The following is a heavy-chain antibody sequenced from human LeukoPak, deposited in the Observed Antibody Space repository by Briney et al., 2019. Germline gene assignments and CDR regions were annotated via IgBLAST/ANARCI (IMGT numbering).Heavy chain of an antibody. V-gene: IGHV3-21*01. Sequence: GGSLRLSCAASGFTVSSNYMSWVRQAPGKGLEWVSSISSSSSYIYYADSLKGRFTISRDNAKNSLYLQMNSLRAEDTAMYYCATDGHQILVVPKPFDNWGQGTLVTVSS. D-gene: IGHD3-22*01. CDR2: ISSSSSYI. CDR1: GFTVSSNY. CDR3: ATDGHQILVVPKPFDN. J-gene: IGHJ4*02.